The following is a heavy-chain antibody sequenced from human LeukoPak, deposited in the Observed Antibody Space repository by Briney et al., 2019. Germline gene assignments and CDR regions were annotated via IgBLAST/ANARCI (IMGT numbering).Heavy chain of an antibody. CDR1: GFTFSSYA. J-gene: IGHJ4*02. CDR2: IRSDGVDV. CDR3: EKDLLQVTMKKLDH. V-gene: IGHV3-64D*06. Sequence: GGSLRLSCSVSGFTFSSYAMHWVRQAPGKGLEYVSDIRSDGVDVYYTDSVKSRFTISRDNSKNTLYLQMSSLRPEDTAVYYCEKDLLQVTMKKLDHWGQGTLVTVSS. D-gene: IGHD4-11*01.